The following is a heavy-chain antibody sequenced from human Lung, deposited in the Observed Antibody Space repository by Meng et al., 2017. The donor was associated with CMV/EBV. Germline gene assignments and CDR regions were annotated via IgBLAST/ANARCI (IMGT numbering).Heavy chain of an antibody. CDR2: INSDGSST. V-gene: IGHV3-74*01. CDR1: GFTFSSYW. CDR3: ARVFDYDFWSGYYTNGMDV. J-gene: IGHJ6*02. D-gene: IGHD3-3*01. Sequence: SCAASGFTFSSYWMHWVRQAPGKGLVWVSRINSDGSSTSYADSVKGRFTISRDNAKNTLYLQMNSLRAEDTAVYYCARVFDYDFWSGYYTNGMDVXGQGXTVTVSS.